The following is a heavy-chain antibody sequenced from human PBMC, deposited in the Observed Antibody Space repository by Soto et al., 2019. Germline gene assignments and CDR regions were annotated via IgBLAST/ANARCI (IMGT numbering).Heavy chain of an antibody. CDR2: INAGNGNT. CDR1: GYTFTSYA. CDR3: ARAFPYNWNRHFDY. V-gene: IGHV1-3*01. Sequence: QVQLVQSGAEVKKPGASVKVSCKASGYTFTSYAMHWVRQAPGQRLEWMGWINAGNGNTKYSQKFKGRVTITRDPSASTAYMELSSLRSEDTAVYYCARAFPYNWNRHFDYWGQGTLVTVSS. J-gene: IGHJ4*02. D-gene: IGHD1-20*01.